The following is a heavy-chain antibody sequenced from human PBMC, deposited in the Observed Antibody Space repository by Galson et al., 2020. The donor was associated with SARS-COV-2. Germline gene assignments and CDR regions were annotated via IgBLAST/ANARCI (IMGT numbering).Heavy chain of an antibody. J-gene: IGHJ3*01. CDR2: IYWDDDE. Sequence: SGPTLVKPTQTLTLTCTFSGFSLTTSGVGVGWIRQPPGKALEWLAIIYWDDDERYSLSLKSRLTITKDTSKNQVVLTMTNMDPVDTATYYWAHRRSHSDVGGDEGGCALSAFGGWVQGTMGTVAS. CDR3: AHRRSHSDVGGDEGGCALSAFGG. CDR1: GFSLTTSGVG. V-gene: IGHV2-5*02. D-gene: IGHD2-21*01.